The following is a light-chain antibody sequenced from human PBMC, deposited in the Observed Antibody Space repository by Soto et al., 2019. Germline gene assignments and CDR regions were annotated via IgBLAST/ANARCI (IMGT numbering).Light chain of an antibody. Sequence: EIVLTQSPATLSLSPGDRATLSCRASQSVTSSLAWFQQKPGQAPRLLIYDVSRRATAIPARFSGSGSGTDFTLTISSLEPEEFAVYYCQQRTSWPTFGGGTKVELK. V-gene: IGKV3-11*01. CDR1: QSVTSS. CDR3: QQRTSWPT. CDR2: DVS. J-gene: IGKJ4*01.